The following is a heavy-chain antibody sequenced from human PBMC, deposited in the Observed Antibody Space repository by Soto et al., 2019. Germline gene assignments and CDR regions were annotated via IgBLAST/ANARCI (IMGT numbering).Heavy chain of an antibody. V-gene: IGHV4-31*03. Sequence: PSETLSLTCTVSGGSISSGGYYWSWIRQHPGKGLEWIGYIYYSGSTYYNPSLKSRVTISVDTSKNQFSLKLSSVTAADTAVYYCARAGPGWLQSFDYWGPGTLVTVSS. CDR1: GGSISSGGYY. J-gene: IGHJ4*02. CDR3: ARAGPGWLQSFDY. D-gene: IGHD5-12*01. CDR2: IYYSGST.